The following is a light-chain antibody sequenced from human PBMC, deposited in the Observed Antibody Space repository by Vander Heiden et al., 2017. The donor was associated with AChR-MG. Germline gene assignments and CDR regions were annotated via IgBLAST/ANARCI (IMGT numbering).Light chain of an antibody. V-gene: IGLV6-57*04. CDR3: QSYDSSNLWV. CDR2: EDN. Sequence: FMLTQPHSVSESPGKTITISCTRSSGSIASNYVQWYRQRPGSAPTTVIFEDNRRPSGVPDRVSASIDISSHAASLIISGLKTEDESDYFCQSYDSSNLWVFGGGTKVTVL. CDR1: SGSIASNY. J-gene: IGLJ3*02.